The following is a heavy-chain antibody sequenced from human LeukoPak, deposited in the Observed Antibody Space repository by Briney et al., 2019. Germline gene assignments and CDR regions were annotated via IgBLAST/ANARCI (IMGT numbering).Heavy chain of an antibody. CDR2: INGAGTYT. J-gene: IGHJ2*01. Sequence: GGSLRLSCAASGFTFSNYAMSWVRQAPGKGLVWVSAINGAGTYTYYGDSVKGRFTISRDNSKSTLDLQVSSLRADDTAVYYCAKGDARSPGYFDLWGRGTLVTVSS. V-gene: IGHV3-23*01. CDR1: GFTFSNYA. CDR3: AKGDARSPGYFDL.